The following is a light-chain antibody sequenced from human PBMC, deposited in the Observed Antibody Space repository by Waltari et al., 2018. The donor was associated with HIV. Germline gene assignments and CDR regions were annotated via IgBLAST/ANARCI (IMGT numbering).Light chain of an antibody. J-gene: IGKJ4*01. CDR2: WAS. CDR1: RTVFYRSDTQNY. CDR3: QQYYTVPPT. Sequence: DIVMTQSPDSLSVSLGERATINCTSSRTVFYRSDTQNYLAWYLQRPGQSTKVLIFWASTRAFGVSDRFRGSGSGTHFSLTLSSLQADDVGIYYCQQYYTVPPTFGGGTKVEI. V-gene: IGKV4-1*01.